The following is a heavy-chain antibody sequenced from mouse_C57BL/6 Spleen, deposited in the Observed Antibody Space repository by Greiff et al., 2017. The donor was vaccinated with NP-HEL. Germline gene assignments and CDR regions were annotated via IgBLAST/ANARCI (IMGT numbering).Heavy chain of an antibody. Sequence: QVQLQQSGAELVMPGASVKLSCKASGYTFTSYWMHWVKQRPGQGLEWIGEIDPSDSYTNYNQKFKGKSTLTVDKSSSTAYMQLSSLTSEDSAVYYCERNWDDAMDYWGQGTSVTVSS. CDR2: IDPSDSYT. CDR3: ERNWDDAMDY. J-gene: IGHJ4*01. V-gene: IGHV1-69*01. CDR1: GYTFTSYW. D-gene: IGHD4-1*01.